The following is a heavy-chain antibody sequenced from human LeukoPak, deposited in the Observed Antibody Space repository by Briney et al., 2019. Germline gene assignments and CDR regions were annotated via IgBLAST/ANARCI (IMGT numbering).Heavy chain of an antibody. Sequence: GGSLRLSCAASGFTFSSYAMSWVRQALGKGLEWVSAISGSGGSTYYADSVKGRFTISRDNSKNTLYLQMNSLRAEDTAVYYCAKDQKYYYDSSGCDYWGQGTLVTVSS. J-gene: IGHJ4*02. CDR2: ISGSGGST. V-gene: IGHV3-23*01. CDR3: AKDQKYYYDSSGCDY. D-gene: IGHD3-22*01. CDR1: GFTFSSYA.